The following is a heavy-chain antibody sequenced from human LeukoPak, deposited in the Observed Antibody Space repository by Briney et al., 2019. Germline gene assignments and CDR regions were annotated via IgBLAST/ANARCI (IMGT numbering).Heavy chain of an antibody. V-gene: IGHV3-7*01. D-gene: IGHD3-10*01. CDR1: AFTFSSYW. J-gene: IGHJ3*02. CDR3: ARDQDVVILLGIIAYDAFDI. CDR2: IKQDGSEK. Sequence: PGGSLRLSCAASAFTFSSYWMTWVRQAPGKGLEWVANIKQDGSEKYYVDSVKGRFTISRDNAKNSLYLQMNSLRAEDTAVYYCARDQDVVILLGIIAYDAFDIWGQGTMVTVSS.